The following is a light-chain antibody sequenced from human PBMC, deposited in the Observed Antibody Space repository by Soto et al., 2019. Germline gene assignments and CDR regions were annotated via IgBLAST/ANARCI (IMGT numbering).Light chain of an antibody. J-gene: IGLJ2*01. CDR3: CSYAGSSTAI. V-gene: IGLV2-23*01. CDR1: SSDVGSDNL. Sequence: QSALTQPASVSGSPGQSITISCTGTSSDVGSDNLVSWYQQHPGKAPKLVIYEGSKRPSGVSNRFSGSKSGNTASLTISGLQAEDEADYYCCSYAGSSTAIFGGGTKVTVL. CDR2: EGS.